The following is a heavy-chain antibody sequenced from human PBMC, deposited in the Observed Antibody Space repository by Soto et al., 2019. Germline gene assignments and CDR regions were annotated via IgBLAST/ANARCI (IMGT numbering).Heavy chain of an antibody. D-gene: IGHD6-19*01. J-gene: IGHJ4*02. CDR3: ARLGGRGWYQGSYFDY. CDR1: GGSITRNDHY. CDR2: IKSSGST. V-gene: IGHV4-39*01. Sequence: QLQLQESGPGLVRPSETLSLICTVSGGSITRNDHYWGWIRQSPGKGLEWIGDIKSSGSTTYILSIKGRVSMSVEASKNQLSLKMSSVTAADTAVYYCARLGGRGWYQGSYFDYWGQGTLVTVSS.